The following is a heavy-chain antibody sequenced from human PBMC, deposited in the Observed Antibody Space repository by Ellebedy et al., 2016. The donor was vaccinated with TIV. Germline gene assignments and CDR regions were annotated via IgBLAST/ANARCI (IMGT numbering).Heavy chain of an antibody. CDR3: ARANWGLHGMDV. V-gene: IGHV4-34*01. CDR2: INHSGST. J-gene: IGHJ6*02. Sequence: SETLSLTXAVYGGSFSGYYWSWIRQPPGKGLEWIGEINHSGSTNYNPSLKSRVTISVDTSKNQFSLKLSSVTAADTAVYYCARANWGLHGMDVWGQGTTVTVSS. CDR1: GGSFSGYY. D-gene: IGHD7-27*01.